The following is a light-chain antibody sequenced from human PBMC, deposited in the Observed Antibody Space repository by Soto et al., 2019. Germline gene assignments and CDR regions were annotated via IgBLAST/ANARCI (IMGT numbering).Light chain of an antibody. V-gene: IGLV4-69*02. CDR2: LNSDGSH. CDR3: QSWVSGIGV. J-gene: IGLJ2*01. Sequence: QPVLTQSPSASASLGASVKLTCTLTSGHSNYAIAWHQQQPEKGPRYLMRLNSDGSHSKGDGIPDRFSGSSSGAERYLTISSLQSEDEGDYYCQSWVSGIGVFGGGTKLTVL. CDR1: SGHSNYA.